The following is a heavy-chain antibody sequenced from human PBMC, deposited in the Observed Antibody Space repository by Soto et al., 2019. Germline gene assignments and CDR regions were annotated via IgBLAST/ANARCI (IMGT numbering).Heavy chain of an antibody. CDR1: GFTFSSYW. CDR3: ARVGIAARRDFDY. CDR2: IKQDGSEK. V-gene: IGHV3-7*03. J-gene: IGHJ4*02. D-gene: IGHD6-6*01. Sequence: GSLRLSCAASGFTFSSYWMSWVRQAPGKGLEWVANIKQDGSEKFYVDSVKGRFTISRDDARNSLYLQMNSLRAEDTAVYYCARVGIAARRDFDYWGQGTLVTVSS.